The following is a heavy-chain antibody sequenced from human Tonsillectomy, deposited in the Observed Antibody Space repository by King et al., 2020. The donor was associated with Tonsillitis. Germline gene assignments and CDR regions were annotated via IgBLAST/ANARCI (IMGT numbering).Heavy chain of an antibody. Sequence: VQLVESGAEVKKPGASVKVSCKASGYTFTGYYMHWVRQAPGQGREWMGWMDPNSGGPNYAKKIQGRGTLTRDTSISTAYMELTRLRSDYTAVYYCARDSLGWELHYWGQGTLVTVSS. CDR2: MDPNSGGP. D-gene: IGHD1-26*01. CDR3: ARDSLGWELHY. V-gene: IGHV1-2*02. CDR1: GYTFTGYY. J-gene: IGHJ4*02.